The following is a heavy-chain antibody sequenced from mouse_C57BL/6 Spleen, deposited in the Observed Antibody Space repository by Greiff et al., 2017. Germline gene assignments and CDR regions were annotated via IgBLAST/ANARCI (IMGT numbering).Heavy chain of an antibody. D-gene: IGHD2-3*01. CDR1: GYSITSGYY. CDR3: ARDDGYYD. J-gene: IGHJ2*01. Sequence: EVKLMESGPGLVKPSQSLSLTCSVTGYSITSGYYWNWIRQFPGNKLEWMGYISYDGSNNYNPSLKNRISITRDTSKNQFFLKLNSVTTEDTATYYCARDDGYYDWGQGTTLTVSS. CDR2: ISYDGSN. V-gene: IGHV3-6*01.